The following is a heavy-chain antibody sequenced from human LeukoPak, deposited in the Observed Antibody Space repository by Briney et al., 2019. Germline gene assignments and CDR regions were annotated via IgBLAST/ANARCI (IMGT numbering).Heavy chain of an antibody. CDR2: INHSGST. CDR1: GGSFSGYC. V-gene: IGHV4-34*01. J-gene: IGHJ4*02. Sequence: SETLSLTCAVYGGSFSGYCWSWIRQPPGKGLEWIGEINHSGSTNYNPSLKSRVTISVDTSKNQFSLKLSSVTAADTAVYYCARGYGSWGQGTLVTVSS. D-gene: IGHD3-10*01. CDR3: ARGYGS.